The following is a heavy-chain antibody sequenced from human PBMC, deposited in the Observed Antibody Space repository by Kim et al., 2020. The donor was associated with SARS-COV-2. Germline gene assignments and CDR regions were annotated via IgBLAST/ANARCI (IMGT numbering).Heavy chain of an antibody. Sequence: GGSLRLSCAASGFTFSSYGMHWVRQAPGKGLEWVAVISYDGSNKYYADSVKGRFTISRDNSKNTLYLQMNSLRAEDTAVYYCAKDRGYYGSGVMDVWGQGTTVTVSS. D-gene: IGHD3-10*01. CDR1: GFTFSSYG. J-gene: IGHJ6*02. V-gene: IGHV3-30*18. CDR3: AKDRGYYGSGVMDV. CDR2: ISYDGSNK.